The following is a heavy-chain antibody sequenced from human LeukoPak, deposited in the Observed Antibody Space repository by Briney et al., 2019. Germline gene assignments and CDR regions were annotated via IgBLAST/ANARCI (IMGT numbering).Heavy chain of an antibody. CDR1: GFTFRDYG. D-gene: IGHD2-15*01. Sequence: PGGTLRLSCAASGFTFRDYGMSWVRQAPGKGLEWVSALTGSGGTTYYADSVKGRFTISRDSSKNTLFLQMNRLRPEDAAVYYCAKAPVTTCRGAFCYPFDYWGLGTLVTVSS. J-gene: IGHJ4*02. CDR2: LTGSGGTT. CDR3: AKAPVTTCRGAFCYPFDY. V-gene: IGHV3-23*01.